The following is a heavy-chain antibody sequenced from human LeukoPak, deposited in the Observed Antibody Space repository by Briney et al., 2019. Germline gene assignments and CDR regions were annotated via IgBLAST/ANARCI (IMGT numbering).Heavy chain of an antibody. Sequence: PETLSLTCTVSGGSISSYYWSWIRQPPGKGLEWIGYIYYSGSTNYNPSLKSRVTISVDTSKNQFSLKLSSVTAADTAVYYCARHSRYYYDSSEEYFDYWGQGTLVTVSS. V-gene: IGHV4-59*08. D-gene: IGHD3-22*01. CDR2: IYYSGST. J-gene: IGHJ4*02. CDR1: GGSISSYY. CDR3: ARHSRYYYDSSEEYFDY.